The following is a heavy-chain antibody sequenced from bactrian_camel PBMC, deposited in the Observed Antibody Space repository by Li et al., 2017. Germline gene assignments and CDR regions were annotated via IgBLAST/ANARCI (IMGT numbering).Heavy chain of an antibody. V-gene: IGHV3S53*01. CDR1: GNTYT. J-gene: IGHJ4*01. D-gene: IGHD1*01. CDR2: IDSERRT. CDR3: ATGPGDWYSRLQASAYNY. Sequence: HVQLVESGGDSVQAGGSLRLSCAASGNTYTMAWFRQAPGKEREGVASIDSERRTLYVDSVKGRFTISKDNAKNILYLQMNSLKPEDTAMYYCATGPGDWYSRLQASAYNYWGQGTQVTVS.